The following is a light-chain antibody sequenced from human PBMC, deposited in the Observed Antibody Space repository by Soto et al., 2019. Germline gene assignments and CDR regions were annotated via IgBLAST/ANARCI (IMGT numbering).Light chain of an antibody. CDR1: QSISSY. CDR2: AAS. CDR3: QQSYSNPIT. V-gene: IGKV1-39*01. Sequence: IRMTQSPSSLSASVGDRVTITCRASQSISSYLNWYQQKPGKAPKILIYAASSLQSGVPSRFSGSGSGTDFTLPISSLQPEDFETYYCQQSYSNPITFGQGTRLEIK. J-gene: IGKJ5*01.